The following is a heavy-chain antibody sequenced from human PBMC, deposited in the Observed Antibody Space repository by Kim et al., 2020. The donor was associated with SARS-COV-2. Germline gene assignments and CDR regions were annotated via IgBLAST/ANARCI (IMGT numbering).Heavy chain of an antibody. J-gene: IGHJ4*02. CDR2: IYYSGST. CDR1: GGSISSSSYY. Sequence: SETLSLTCTVSGGSISSSSYYWGWIRQPPGKGLEWIGSIYYSGSTYYNPSLKSRVTISVDTSKNQFSLKLSSVTAADTAVYYCARDIAGLLRPAWGQGTLVTVSS. V-gene: IGHV4-39*07. D-gene: IGHD3-22*01. CDR3: ARDIAGLLRPA.